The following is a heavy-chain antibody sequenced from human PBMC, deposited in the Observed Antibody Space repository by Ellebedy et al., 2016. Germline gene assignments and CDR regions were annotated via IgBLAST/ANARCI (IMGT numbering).Heavy chain of an antibody. J-gene: IGHJ6*02. CDR3: ARDRKQPGAYYYYGMDV. CDR2: INPNSGGT. V-gene: IGHV1-2*04. D-gene: IGHD6-13*01. CDR1: GYTFTGYY. Sequence: ASVKVSXXASGYTFTGYYMHWVRQAPGQGLEWMGWINPNSGGTNYAQKFQGWVTMTRDTSISTAYMELSRLRSDDTAVYYCARDRKQPGAYYYYGMDVWGQGTTVTVSS.